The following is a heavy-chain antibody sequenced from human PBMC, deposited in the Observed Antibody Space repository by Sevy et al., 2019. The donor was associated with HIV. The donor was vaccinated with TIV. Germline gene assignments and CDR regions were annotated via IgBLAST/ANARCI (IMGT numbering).Heavy chain of an antibody. J-gene: IGHJ4*02. CDR1: GFTFSSYG. CDR3: ARAGVNDLIDY. D-gene: IGHD2-8*01. CDR2: IWYDGSNK. V-gene: IGHV3-33*01. Sequence: GGCLRLSCAASGFTFSSYGMHWVRQAPGKGLEWVAVIWYDGSNKYYADSVKGRFTISRDNSKNTLYLQMNSLRAEDTAVYYCARAGVNDLIDYWGQGTLVTVSS.